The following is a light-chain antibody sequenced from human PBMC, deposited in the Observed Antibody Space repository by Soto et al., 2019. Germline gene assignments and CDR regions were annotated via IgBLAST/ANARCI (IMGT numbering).Light chain of an antibody. J-gene: IGKJ1*01. Sequence: DIQMTQSPSTLSASVGDRVTITCLASQTIDSWLAWYQQRPGKPPNLLIYKASTLASGVPSRFSGSGSGTECTLTINSLQPDDVATYYCLQDYNYPPTFSQGTKVDIK. CDR3: LQDYNYPPT. CDR1: QTIDSW. V-gene: IGKV1-5*03. CDR2: KAS.